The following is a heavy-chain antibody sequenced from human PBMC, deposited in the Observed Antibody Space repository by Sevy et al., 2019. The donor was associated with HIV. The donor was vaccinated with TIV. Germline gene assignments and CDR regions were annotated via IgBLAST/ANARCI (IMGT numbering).Heavy chain of an antibody. V-gene: IGHV4-31*03. CDR1: GGSISSGGCY. J-gene: IGHJ3*02. CDR2: IYYSGST. CDR3: ARDDPITFGGVIGHDAFDI. Sequence: SETLSLTCTVSGGSISSGGCYWSWIRQHPGKGLEWIGYIYYSGSTYYNPSLKSRVTISVDTSKNQFSLKLSSVTAADTAVYYCARDDPITFGGVIGHDAFDIWGQGTMVTVSS. D-gene: IGHD3-16*02.